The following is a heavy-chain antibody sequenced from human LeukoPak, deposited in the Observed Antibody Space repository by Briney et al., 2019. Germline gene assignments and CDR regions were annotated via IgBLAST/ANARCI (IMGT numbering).Heavy chain of an antibody. D-gene: IGHD3-10*01. CDR3: AKDPRREYYFDF. J-gene: IGHJ4*02. V-gene: IGHV3-43*02. Sequence: PGGSLRLSCVASGFTFDNCAMHWVRQVPGKGLEWVAIISEDGSITYYADSVKGRFSISRDNSKNSLYLQINSLRREDTAFYYCAKDPRREYYFDFWGQGTRVTVSS. CDR2: ISEDGSIT. CDR1: GFTFDNCA.